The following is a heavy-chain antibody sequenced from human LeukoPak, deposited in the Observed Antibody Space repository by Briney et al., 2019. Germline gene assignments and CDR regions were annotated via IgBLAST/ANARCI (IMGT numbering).Heavy chain of an antibody. CDR3: ARDPDHIGYYYYGMDV. CDR1: GFTFTNVW. CDR2: ISYDGSNK. J-gene: IGHJ6*02. V-gene: IGHV3-30-3*01. Sequence: GGSLRLSCVVSGFTFTNVWINWVRQAPGKGLEWVAVISYDGSNKYYADSVKGRFTISRDNSKNTLYLQMNSLRAEDTAVYYCARDPDHIGYYYYGMDVWGQGTTVTVSS. D-gene: IGHD5-12*01.